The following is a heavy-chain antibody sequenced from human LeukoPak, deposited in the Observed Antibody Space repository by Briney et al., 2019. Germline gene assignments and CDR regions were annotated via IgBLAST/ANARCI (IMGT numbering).Heavy chain of an antibody. D-gene: IGHD1-26*01. CDR1: GFTFNSYA. CDR3: AKAAAELSYYYYGMDV. V-gene: IGHV3-23*01. CDR2: ISDGGGRT. Sequence: GGSLRLSCAASGFTFNSYAMSWVRRSPGKGLEWVSGISDGGGRTNYADSVKGRFTISRDNAKNTLYLQMDSLRAEDTAVYYCAKAAAELSYYYYGMDVWGQGATVTVSS. J-gene: IGHJ6*02.